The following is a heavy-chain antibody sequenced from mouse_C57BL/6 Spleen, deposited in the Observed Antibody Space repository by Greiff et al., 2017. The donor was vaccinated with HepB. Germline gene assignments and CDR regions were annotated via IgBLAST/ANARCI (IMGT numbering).Heavy chain of an antibody. J-gene: IGHJ4*01. CDR3: TGLYYYGSSYDYYAMDY. D-gene: IGHD1-1*01. V-gene: IGHV6-3*01. CDR2: IRLKSDNYAT. Sequence: EVMMVESGGGLVQPGGSMKLSCVASGFTFSNYWMNWVRQSPEKGLEWVAQIRLKSDNYATHYAESVKGRFTISRDDSKSSVYLQMNNLRAEDTGIYYCTGLYYYGSSYDYYAMDYWGQGTSVTVSS. CDR1: GFTFSNYW.